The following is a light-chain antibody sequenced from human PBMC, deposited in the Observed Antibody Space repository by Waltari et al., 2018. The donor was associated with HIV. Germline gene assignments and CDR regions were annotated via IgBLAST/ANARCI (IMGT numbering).Light chain of an antibody. CDR3: AAWDDTLNGFV. CDR1: NSNISNNA. J-gene: IGLJ1*01. Sequence: QSVLTQPPSVSAAPRQRVPISCSGTNSNISNNAVNWYQQLPGKAPTLLIYYANLFSSGVSDRVSGSKYGASASLAISGLQAEDEADYYCAAWDDTLNGFVFGSGTRVTVL. V-gene: IGLV1-36*01. CDR2: YAN.